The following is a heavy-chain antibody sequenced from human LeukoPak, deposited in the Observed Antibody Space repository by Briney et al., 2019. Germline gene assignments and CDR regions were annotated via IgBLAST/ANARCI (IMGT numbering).Heavy chain of an antibody. V-gene: IGHV3-23*01. J-gene: IGHJ4*02. Sequence: GGSLRLSCAASGFTFSSYAMSWVRQAPGKGLEWVSAISGSGASTYYADSVKGRFTISRDNSKNTLYLQMNSLRAEDTAVYYCARSADSSGYPSDFDYWGQGTLVTVSS. D-gene: IGHD3-22*01. CDR1: GFTFSSYA. CDR3: ARSADSSGYPSDFDY. CDR2: ISGSGAST.